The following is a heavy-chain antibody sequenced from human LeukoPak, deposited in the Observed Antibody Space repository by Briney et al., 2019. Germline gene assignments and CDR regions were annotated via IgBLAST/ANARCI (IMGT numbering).Heavy chain of an antibody. J-gene: IGHJ4*02. CDR2: MNPNSGNT. CDR3: ARGSRGRWSSSWYR. V-gene: IGHV1-8*01. CDR1: GYTFTTYD. D-gene: IGHD6-13*01. Sequence: ASVKVSCKASGYTFTTYDINWVRQATGQRLEWMGWMNPNSGNTGYAQKFQGRVTMTRNTSISTAYMELSSLRSEDTAVYYCARGSRGRWSSSWYRWGQGTLVTVSS.